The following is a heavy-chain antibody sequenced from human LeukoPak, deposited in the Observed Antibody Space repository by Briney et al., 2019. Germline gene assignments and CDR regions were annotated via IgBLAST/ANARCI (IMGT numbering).Heavy chain of an antibody. J-gene: IGHJ4*02. CDR1: GGSINNYY. D-gene: IGHD6-6*01. Sequence: KPSETLSLTCTVSGGSINNYYWSWIRQPPGRGLEWIGYIFYTGSTNYNPSLQSRVTISVDTSRNQFSLNLSSVTAADTAVYFCARGPTRQYFDYWGQGTLVTVSS. CDR3: ARGPTRQYFDY. CDR2: IFYTGST. V-gene: IGHV4-59*01.